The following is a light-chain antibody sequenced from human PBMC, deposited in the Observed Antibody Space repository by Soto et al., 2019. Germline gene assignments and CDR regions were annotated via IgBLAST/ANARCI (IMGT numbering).Light chain of an antibody. V-gene: IGKV1-12*01. CDR1: QDISRW. CDR2: AAS. Sequence: DIQMTQSPSSVSASVGDRVTITCRASQDISRWLAWYQQKPGKAPKLLIYAASSLQSGVPSRFSGSGSGTYFTLTISSLQPEDFATYYCQQADSFTTFGPGTKVDIK. J-gene: IGKJ3*01. CDR3: QQADSFTT.